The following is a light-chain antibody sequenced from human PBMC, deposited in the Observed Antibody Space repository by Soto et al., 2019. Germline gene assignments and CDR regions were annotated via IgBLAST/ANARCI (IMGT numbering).Light chain of an antibody. J-gene: IGKJ4*01. Sequence: DIQVTQSPSSLSAFVGDRVTITCRASQGIANYLAWYQQKPGKVPKLLIYAASTLQSGVPSRFSGSGSGTDFTLIISSLQPEDVATYFCQKYNSAPLTFGGGTKVDIK. CDR3: QKYNSAPLT. CDR1: QGIANY. CDR2: AAS. V-gene: IGKV1-27*01.